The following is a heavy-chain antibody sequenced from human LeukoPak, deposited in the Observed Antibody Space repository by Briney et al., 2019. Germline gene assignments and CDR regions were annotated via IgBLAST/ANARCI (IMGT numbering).Heavy chain of an antibody. J-gene: IGHJ4*02. CDR1: GGTFSSYA. Sequence: ASVKVSCKASGGTFSSYAISWVRQAPGQGLEWMGRIIPIFGTANYAQKFQGRVTITTDESTSTAYMELSSLRSEDTAVYYCARDRHYYGSGSYYSDYWGQGTLVTVSS. CDR2: IIPIFGTA. CDR3: ARDRHYYGSGSYYSDY. D-gene: IGHD3-10*01. V-gene: IGHV1-69*05.